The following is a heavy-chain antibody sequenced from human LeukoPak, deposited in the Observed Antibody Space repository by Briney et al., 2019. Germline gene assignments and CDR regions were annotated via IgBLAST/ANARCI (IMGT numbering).Heavy chain of an antibody. Sequence: SETLSLTCAVSGGSFSGYYWNWIRQPPGNGLEWIGEINPSGGTSYSPALKSRVTISVDTSTNQSSLKVTSVAAADTAVYYCARGKKRDRLAHWGQGTLVTGPS. CDR1: GGSFSGYY. V-gene: IGHV4-34*01. D-gene: IGHD3-16*01. J-gene: IGHJ4*02. CDR3: ARGKKRDRLAH. CDR2: INPSGGT.